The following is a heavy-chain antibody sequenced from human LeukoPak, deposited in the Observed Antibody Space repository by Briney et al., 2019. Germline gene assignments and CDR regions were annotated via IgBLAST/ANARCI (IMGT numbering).Heavy chain of an antibody. CDR2: INHSGST. V-gene: IGHV4-34*01. CDR3: ARLITYYYGSGRPHFDY. D-gene: IGHD3-10*01. Sequence: SETLSLTCAVYGGSFSGYYWSWIRQPPGKGLEWIGEINHSGSTNYNPSLKSRVTISVDTSKNQFSLKLSSVTAADTAVYYCARLITYYYGSGRPHFDYWGQEPWSPSPQ. J-gene: IGHJ4*01. CDR1: GGSFSGYY.